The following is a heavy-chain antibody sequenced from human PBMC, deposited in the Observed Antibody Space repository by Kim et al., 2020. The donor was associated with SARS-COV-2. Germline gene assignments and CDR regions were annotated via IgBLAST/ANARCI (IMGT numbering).Heavy chain of an antibody. D-gene: IGHD6-13*01. V-gene: IGHV3-30*01. J-gene: IGHJ4*02. Sequence: YDAPTRGRFTLSRDHSKDPLYLQMNSLRAEDTAVYYCARMYSSRAGADYWGQGTLVTVSS. CDR3: ARMYSSRAGADY.